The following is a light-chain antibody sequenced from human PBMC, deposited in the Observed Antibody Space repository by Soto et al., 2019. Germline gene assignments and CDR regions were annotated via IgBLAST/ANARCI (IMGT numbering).Light chain of an antibody. V-gene: IGKV3-15*01. CDR2: GAS. CDR3: QQYNNWPLT. Sequence: EVLMTQSPATLSVSPGERATLSCRASQSVNSNLAWYQQKPGQAPKLLIYGASTRATGIPARFSGSGSGTEFTLTISSPQSEDFAVYYCQQYNNWPLTFGGGTKVEIK. J-gene: IGKJ4*01. CDR1: QSVNSN.